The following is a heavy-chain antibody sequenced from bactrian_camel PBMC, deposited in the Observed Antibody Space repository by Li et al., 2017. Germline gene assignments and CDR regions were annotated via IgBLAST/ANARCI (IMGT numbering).Heavy chain of an antibody. Sequence: QVQLVESGGGSVQAGGSLRLSCAVSGYTYSRYCMGWFRQTPGKGLDWVSTIDPNGGTKTYADSVKGRFTISRDNAKNTQYLQLSSLKSEDTALYYCATFSSTETRYSDSDHWGQGTQVTVS. D-gene: IGHD4*01. V-gene: IGHV3S1*01. CDR2: IDPNGGTK. CDR1: GYTYSRYC. J-gene: IGHJ4*01. CDR3: ATFSSTETRYSDSDH.